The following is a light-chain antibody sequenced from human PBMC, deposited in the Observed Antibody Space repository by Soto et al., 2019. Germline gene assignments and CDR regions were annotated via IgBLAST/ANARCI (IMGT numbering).Light chain of an antibody. CDR3: QQYCSSPFP. CDR1: QSVSSSY. V-gene: IGKV3-20*01. CDR2: GAS. Sequence: EIVLTQSPGTLSLSPGERATLSCRASQSVSSSYLAWYQQKPGQAPRLLIYGASSKATGIPDSFSGSGSSTDFTLTISRLEPEDCAVYYCQQYCSSPFPFGPGTKVDIK. J-gene: IGKJ3*01.